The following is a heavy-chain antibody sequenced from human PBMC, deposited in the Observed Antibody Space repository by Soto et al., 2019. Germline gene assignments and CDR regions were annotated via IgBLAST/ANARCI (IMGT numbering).Heavy chain of an antibody. CDR3: ARGGTGAHSTGRYDY. CDR1: GYSFSTYG. D-gene: IGHD6-19*01. CDR2: ISAYNGNT. V-gene: IGHV1-18*01. J-gene: IGHJ4*02. Sequence: QVQLVQSGAEVKKPGASVKVSCKASGYSFSTYGISWVRQAPGQGLAWMGWISAYNGNTNYAQKFQGRVAMTTDTSTRIAYMDLSSLRSDDTAVYYCARGGTGAHSTGRYDYWGQGTLVTVSS.